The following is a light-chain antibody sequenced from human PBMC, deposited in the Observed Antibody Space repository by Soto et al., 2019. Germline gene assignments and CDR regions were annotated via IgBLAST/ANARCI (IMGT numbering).Light chain of an antibody. CDR2: DAS. CDR1: PSVSSSR. Sequence: DIVLTQSAATLSLSPGERVTLSCGASPSVSSSRLAWYQQKPGQAPRLLMYDASRRDFGIPDRFSGSGSGTEFTLTISSLQSEDFGVYYCQQYNNWPITFGQGTRLEIK. V-gene: IGKV3D-20*01. CDR3: QQYNNWPIT. J-gene: IGKJ5*01.